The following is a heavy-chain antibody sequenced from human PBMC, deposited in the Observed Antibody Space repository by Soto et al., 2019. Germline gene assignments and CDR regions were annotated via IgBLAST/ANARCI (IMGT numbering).Heavy chain of an antibody. J-gene: IGHJ4*02. CDR3: ARESKDIVVVPDAADPYFDY. CDR2: ISSSSSTI. D-gene: IGHD2-2*01. V-gene: IGHV3-48*02. CDR1: GFTFSSYS. Sequence: EVQLVESGGGLVQPGGSLRLSCAASGFTFSSYSMNWVRQAPGKGLAWVSYISSSSSTIYYADSVKGRFTIPRDNAKNSLYLQMNSLRDEDTAVYYCARESKDIVVVPDAADPYFDYWGQGTLVTVSS.